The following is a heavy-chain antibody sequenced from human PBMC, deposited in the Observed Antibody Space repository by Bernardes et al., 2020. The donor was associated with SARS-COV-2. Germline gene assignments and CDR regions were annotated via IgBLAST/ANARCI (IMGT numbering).Heavy chain of an antibody. V-gene: IGHV4-4*07. Sequence: SETLSLTCTVSGGSISSYYWSWIRQPAGKGLEWIGRIYTSGSTNYNPSLKSRVTMSVDTSKNQFSLKLSSVTAADTAVYYCARDYIRGGGWENYYYYGMDVWGQGTTVTVSS. J-gene: IGHJ6*02. CDR2: IYTSGST. CDR1: GGSISSYY. CDR3: ARDYIRGGGWENYYYYGMDV. D-gene: IGHD6-19*01.